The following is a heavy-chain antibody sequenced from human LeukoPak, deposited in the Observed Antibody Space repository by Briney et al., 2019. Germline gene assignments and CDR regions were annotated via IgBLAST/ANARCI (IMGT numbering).Heavy chain of an antibody. CDR2: IAGSGGST. J-gene: IGHJ4*02. Sequence: GGSLRLSCAASGFIFNTYALSWVRQAPGKGLEWVSAIAGSGGSTYYTDSVKGRFTIFRDNSKNTLYLHMNSLRGEDTAVYYCAKRTSSRAFDYWGQGTLVTVSS. D-gene: IGHD6-13*01. CDR3: AKRTSSRAFDY. V-gene: IGHV3-23*01. CDR1: GFIFNTYA.